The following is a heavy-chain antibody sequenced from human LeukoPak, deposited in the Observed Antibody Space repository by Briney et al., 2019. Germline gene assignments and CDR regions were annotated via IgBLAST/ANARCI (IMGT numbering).Heavy chain of an antibody. CDR1: GYTLTQLS. CDR2: FDPEDGET. CDR3: ASNYDSSGYWWFDP. V-gene: IGHV1-24*01. D-gene: IGHD3-22*01. Sequence: ASVKVSCKVSGYTLTQLSMHWVRQAPGKGLEWMGGFDPEDGETIYAQKFQGRVTMTEDTSTETAYMELSSPRSEDTAVYYCASNYDSSGYWWFDPWGQGTLVTVSS. J-gene: IGHJ5*02.